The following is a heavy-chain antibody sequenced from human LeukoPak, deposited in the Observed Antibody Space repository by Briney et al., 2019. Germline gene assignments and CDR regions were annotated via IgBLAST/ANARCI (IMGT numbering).Heavy chain of an antibody. CDR3: AGGTAMVRGSWFDP. J-gene: IGHJ5*02. CDR1: GYTFTAYY. V-gene: IGHV1-69*13. CDR2: IIPIFGTA. Sequence: SVKVSCKASGYTFTAYYMHWVRQAPGQGLEWMGGIIPIFGTANYAQKFQGRVTITADESTSTAYMELSSLRSEDTAVYYCAGGTAMVRGSWFDPWGQGTLVTVSS. D-gene: IGHD5-18*01.